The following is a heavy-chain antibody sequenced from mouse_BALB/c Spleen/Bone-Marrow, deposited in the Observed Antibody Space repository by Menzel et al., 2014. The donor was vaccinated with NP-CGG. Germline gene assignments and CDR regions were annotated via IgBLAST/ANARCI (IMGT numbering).Heavy chain of an antibody. CDR2: IHPNSGNT. CDR3: ARELGRGHYFDY. D-gene: IGHD4-1*01. CDR1: GYTFTSSW. V-gene: IGHV1S130*01. Sequence: LVESGSVLVRPGASVKLSCKASGYTFTSSWMHWAKQRPGQGLEWIGEIHPNSGNTNYNEKFKGKATLTVDTSSSTAYVDLSSLTSEDSAVYYCARELGRGHYFDYWGQGTTLTVSS. J-gene: IGHJ2*01.